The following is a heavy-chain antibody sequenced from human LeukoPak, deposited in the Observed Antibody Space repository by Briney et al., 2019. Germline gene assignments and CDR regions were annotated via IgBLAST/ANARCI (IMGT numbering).Heavy chain of an antibody. CDR3: ARGTIAAARFDP. CDR1: GGTFSSYA. Sequence: SVKVSCKASGGTFSSYAISWVRQAPGQGLEWMGGIIPIFGTANYARKFQGRVTITTDESTSTAYMELSSLRSEDTAVYYCARGTIAAARFDPWGQGTLVTVSS. J-gene: IGHJ5*02. V-gene: IGHV1-69*05. CDR2: IIPIFGTA. D-gene: IGHD6-13*01.